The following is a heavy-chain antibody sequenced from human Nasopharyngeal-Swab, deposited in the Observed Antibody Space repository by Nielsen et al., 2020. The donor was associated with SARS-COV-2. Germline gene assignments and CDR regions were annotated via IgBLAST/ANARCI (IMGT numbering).Heavy chain of an antibody. CDR2: ALHDGRT. CDR3: ARYCSSTSADFDY. J-gene: IGHJ4*02. Sequence: WIRQPPGKGLEWIGEALHDGRTSYHSTLESRVTISIDTSRNQFSLRLTSVTAADTAVYYCARYCSSTSADFDYWGQGTLVTVSS. D-gene: IGHD2-2*01. V-gene: IGHV4-34*09.